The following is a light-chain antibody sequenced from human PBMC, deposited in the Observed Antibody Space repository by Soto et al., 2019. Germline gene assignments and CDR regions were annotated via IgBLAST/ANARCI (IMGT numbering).Light chain of an antibody. J-gene: IGLJ1*01. CDR3: CSYEGSYPLV. CDR2: DVD. Sequence: QSVLTQPASVSGSPGQSIAISCTGTRSDVGAYNYVSWYQQHPGKAPKLMISDVDKRPSGVPGRFSGSKSGNTASLTISGLQDEDEADYSCCSYEGSYPLVFGTGTKVTV. CDR1: RSDVGAYNY. V-gene: IGLV2-11*01.